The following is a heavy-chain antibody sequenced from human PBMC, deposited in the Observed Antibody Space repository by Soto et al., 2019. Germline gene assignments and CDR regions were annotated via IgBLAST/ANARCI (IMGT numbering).Heavy chain of an antibody. Sequence: GGSLRLSCAASGFTFSSYGMHWVRQAPGKGLEWVAVIWYDGSNKYYADSVKGRFTISRDNSKNTLYLQMNSLRAEDTAVYYCAREKALALPFDPWGQGTLVTVSS. V-gene: IGHV3-33*01. J-gene: IGHJ5*02. CDR3: AREKALALPFDP. D-gene: IGHD5-12*01. CDR2: IWYDGSNK. CDR1: GFTFSSYG.